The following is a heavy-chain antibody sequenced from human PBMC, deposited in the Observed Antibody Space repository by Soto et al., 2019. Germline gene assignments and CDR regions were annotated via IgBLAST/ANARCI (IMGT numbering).Heavy chain of an antibody. Sequence: ASVKVYCKASGYTFNFYGITWVRQAPGQGLEWMGWISGFNGNTNYAADLQGRVTMTTDTSTSTAYMELRGLRSDGTAVYYCARIGVSSGHESPDFDSWGQGTLVTVS. D-gene: IGHD3-16*01. CDR3: ARIGVSSGHESPDFDS. CDR1: GYTFNFYG. J-gene: IGHJ4*02. V-gene: IGHV1-18*01. CDR2: ISGFNGNT.